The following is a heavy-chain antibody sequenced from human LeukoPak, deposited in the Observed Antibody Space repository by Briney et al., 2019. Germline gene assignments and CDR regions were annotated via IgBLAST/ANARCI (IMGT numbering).Heavy chain of an antibody. D-gene: IGHD3-22*01. V-gene: IGHV4-34*01. CDR1: GGSFSGYY. J-gene: IGHJ4*02. CDR2: INHSGST. Sequence: SVTLSLTCAVYGGSFSGYYWNRIHQPPGKGLEWIGEINHSGSTNYNPSLKNRVTISVDTSKNQFSLKLSSVTAADTAVYYCARGSAGDTSGYYDYWGQGTLVTVSS. CDR3: ARGSAGDTSGYYDY.